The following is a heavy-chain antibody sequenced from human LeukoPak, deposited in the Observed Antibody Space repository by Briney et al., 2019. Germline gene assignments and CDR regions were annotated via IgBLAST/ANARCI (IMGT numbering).Heavy chain of an antibody. D-gene: IGHD6-13*01. J-gene: IGHJ4*02. CDR2: IYPGDSDT. CDR3: ARLTGYSSSRPRQPFDY. V-gene: IGHV5-51*01. CDR1: GYSFTSYW. Sequence: GESLKISCKGSGYSFTSYWIGWVRQMPGKGLEWMGIIYPGDSDTRYSPSFQGQVTISADKSTSTAHLQWSSLKASDTAMYYCARLTGYSSSRPRQPFDYWGQGTLVTVSS.